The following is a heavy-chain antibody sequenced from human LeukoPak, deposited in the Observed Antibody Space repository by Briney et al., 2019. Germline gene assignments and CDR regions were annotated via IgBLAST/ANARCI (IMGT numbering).Heavy chain of an antibody. CDR3: ARGYCSGGSCRYAYYYYYYYMDV. CDR2: ISSSGSTI. Sequence: RPGGSLRLSCAASGFTFSSYEMNWVRQAPGKGLEWGSYISSSGSTIYYADSVKGRFTISRDNAKNSLYLQMNSLRAEDTAVYYCARGYCSGGSCRYAYYYYYYYMDVWGKGTTVTVSS. D-gene: IGHD2-15*01. J-gene: IGHJ6*03. CDR1: GFTFSSYE. V-gene: IGHV3-48*03.